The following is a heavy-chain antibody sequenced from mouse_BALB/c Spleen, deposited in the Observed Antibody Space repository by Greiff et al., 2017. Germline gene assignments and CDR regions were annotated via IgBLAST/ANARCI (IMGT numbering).Heavy chain of an antibody. CDR3: ARQGDYYGNYDY. V-gene: IGHV1-82*01. Sequence: VQLQQSGPELVKPGASVKISCKASGYAFSSSWMNWVKQRPGQGLEWIGRIYPGDGDTNYNGKFKGKATLTADKSSSTAYMQLSSLTSVDSAVYFCARQGDYYGNYDYWGQGTTLTVSS. CDR1: GYAFSSSW. D-gene: IGHD2-1*01. J-gene: IGHJ2*01. CDR2: IYPGDGDT.